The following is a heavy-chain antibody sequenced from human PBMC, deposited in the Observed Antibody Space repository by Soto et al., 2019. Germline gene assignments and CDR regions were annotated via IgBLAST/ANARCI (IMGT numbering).Heavy chain of an antibody. CDR2: ISYDGSDK. CDR3: AKDLKVSDFWTTYNYDKFHGMDG. J-gene: IGHJ6*02. V-gene: IGHV3-30*18. Sequence: PGVSLRLSCAASGFTFSDHGMHWVRQAPGKGLEWVAVISYDGSDKDYTDSVKGRFTISRDSSKNMLYLHMNSLRAEDTAVYYCAKDLKVSDFWTTYNYDKFHGMDGWGPGTTVTVS. CDR1: GFTFSDHG. D-gene: IGHD3-3*01.